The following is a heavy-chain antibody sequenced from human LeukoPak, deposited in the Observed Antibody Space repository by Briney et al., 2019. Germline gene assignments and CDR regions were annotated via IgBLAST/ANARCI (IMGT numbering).Heavy chain of an antibody. CDR3: ARGLIGYSKWSDS. CDR1: GGSFSDYY. J-gene: IGHJ5*01. CDR2: INHSGST. D-gene: IGHD4-11*01. V-gene: IGHV4-34*01. Sequence: SETLSLTCGVYGGSFSDYYWSWIRQPPGKGLEWIGEINHSGSTNYNPSLKSRVTISVDTSKNQFSLKLSSVTAADTAVYYCARGLIGYSKWSDSWGQGTLVTVSS.